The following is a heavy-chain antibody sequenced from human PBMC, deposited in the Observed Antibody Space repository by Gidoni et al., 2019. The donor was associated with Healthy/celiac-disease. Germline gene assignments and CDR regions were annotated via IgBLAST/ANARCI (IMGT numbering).Heavy chain of an antibody. Sequence: QVQLVQSGAEVKKPGASVKVSCKASGYTFTGYYMHSVRQSPGQGLEWMGWINPNSGGTNYAQKLQGWVTMTRDTSISTAYMELSRLRSDDTAVYYCARDRGGSYESDAFDIWGQGTMVTVSS. CDR2: INPNSGGT. J-gene: IGHJ3*02. V-gene: IGHV1-2*04. CDR1: GYTFTGYY. D-gene: IGHD1-26*01. CDR3: ARDRGGSYESDAFDI.